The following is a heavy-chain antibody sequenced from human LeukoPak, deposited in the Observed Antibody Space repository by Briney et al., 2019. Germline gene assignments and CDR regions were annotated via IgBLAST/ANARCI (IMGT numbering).Heavy chain of an antibody. V-gene: IGHV3-11*01. CDR1: GFTFSDYY. D-gene: IGHD4-17*01. Sequence: GGCLRLSCAASGFTFSDYYMSWIRQAPGKGLEWVSYISSSGSTIYYADSVKGRFTISRDNAKNSLYLQMNSLRAEDTAVYYCARGLIHDYGDYHQTFDYWGQGTLVTVSS. J-gene: IGHJ4*02. CDR2: ISSSGSTI. CDR3: ARGLIHDYGDYHQTFDY.